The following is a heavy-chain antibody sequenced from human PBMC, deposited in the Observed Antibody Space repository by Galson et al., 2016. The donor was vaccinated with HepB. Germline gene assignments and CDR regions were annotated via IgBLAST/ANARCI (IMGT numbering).Heavy chain of an antibody. J-gene: IGHJ4*02. CDR1: GYSFTDYY. CDR3: ARDPEVRGVIMGY. V-gene: IGHV1-46*01. Sequence: SVKVSCKASGYSFTDYYIHWVRQAPGQGLEWMGIINPSDGSTRYAQKLQGRVTMTTDTSTSTAHMELRSLSSDATAVYYCARDPEVRGVIMGYWVQGTLVSVSS. D-gene: IGHD3-10*01. CDR2: INPSDGST.